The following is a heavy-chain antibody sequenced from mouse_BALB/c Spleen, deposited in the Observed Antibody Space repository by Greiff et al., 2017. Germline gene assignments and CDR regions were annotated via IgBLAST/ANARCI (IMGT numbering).Heavy chain of an antibody. CDR3: ARWILYDYDVWFAY. D-gene: IGHD2-4*01. V-gene: IGHV3-6*02. CDR2: ISYDGSN. J-gene: IGHJ3*01. CDR1: GYSITSGYY. Sequence: EVKLMESGPGLVKPSQSLSLTCSVTGYSITSGYYWNWIRQFPGNKLEWMGYISYDGSNNYNPSLKNRISITRDTSKNQFFLKLNSVTTEDTATYYCARWILYDYDVWFAYWGQGTLVTVSA.